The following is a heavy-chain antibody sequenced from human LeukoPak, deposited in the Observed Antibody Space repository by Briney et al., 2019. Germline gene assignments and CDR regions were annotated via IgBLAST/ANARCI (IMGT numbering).Heavy chain of an antibody. D-gene: IGHD3-16*02. CDR2: INPSGGST. CDR3: ARDSADVWGSYRSDFDY. CDR1: GYTFTSYG. J-gene: IGHJ4*02. V-gene: IGHV1-46*01. Sequence: ASVKVSCKASGYTFTSYGISWVRQAPGQGLEWMGIINPSGGSTSYAQKFQGRVTMTRDTSTSTVYMELSSLRSEDTAVYYCARDSADVWGSYRSDFDYWGQGTLVTVSS.